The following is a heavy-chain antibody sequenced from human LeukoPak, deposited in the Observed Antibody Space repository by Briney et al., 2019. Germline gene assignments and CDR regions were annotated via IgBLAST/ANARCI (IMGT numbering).Heavy chain of an antibody. Sequence: GGSLRLSCAASGITFSKYSMTWVRQAPGKGLEWVSAITGSGAFTDYADSVKGRFTISRDNSKNTLYLQMNSLRAEDTAVYYCAKRSAESSGYFDNWGQGTLVTVSS. J-gene: IGHJ4*02. V-gene: IGHV3-23*01. CDR2: ITGSGAFT. D-gene: IGHD6-19*01. CDR1: GITFSKYS. CDR3: AKRSAESSGYFDN.